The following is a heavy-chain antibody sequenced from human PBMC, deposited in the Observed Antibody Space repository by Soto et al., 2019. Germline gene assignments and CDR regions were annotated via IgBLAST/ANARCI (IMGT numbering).Heavy chain of an antibody. D-gene: IGHD3-3*01. J-gene: IGHJ6*02. CDR2: IYYSGST. CDR3: ARRNDFWSGYYPDYYYYGMDV. CDR1: GGSISSSSYY. Sequence: SETLSLTCTVSGGSISSSSYYWGWIRQPPGKGLEWIGSIYYSGSTYYNPSLKSRVTISVDTSKNQFSLKLSSVTAADTAVYYCARRNDFWSGYYPDYYYYGMDVWGQGTTVTVSS. V-gene: IGHV4-39*01.